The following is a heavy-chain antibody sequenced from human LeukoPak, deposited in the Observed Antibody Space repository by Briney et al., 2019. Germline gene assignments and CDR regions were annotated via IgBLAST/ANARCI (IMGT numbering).Heavy chain of an antibody. CDR2: ISSGSSTI. D-gene: IGHD5-12*01. V-gene: IGHV3-48*01. CDR3: AKDHSGYDY. J-gene: IGHJ4*02. CDR1: GFTFSSYS. Sequence: GGALRLSCGASGFTFSSYSMNWVRQAPGKGLEWVSYISSGSSTIYYADSVKGRFTISRDNAKNSLYLQMNSLRAEDTAVYYCAKDHSGYDYWGQGTLVTVSS.